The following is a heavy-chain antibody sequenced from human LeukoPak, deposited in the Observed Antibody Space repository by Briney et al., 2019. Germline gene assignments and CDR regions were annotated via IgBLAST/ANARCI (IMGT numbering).Heavy chain of an antibody. J-gene: IGHJ4*02. Sequence: PSETLSLTCTVSGGSISSSSYYWGWIRQPPGKGLEWIGSIYYSGSTYYNPSLKSRVTISVDNSRNTLYLQINSLRAEDTAVYYCAKNGAYSGYDYIDYWGQGTLVTVSS. V-gene: IGHV4-39*07. D-gene: IGHD5-12*01. CDR3: AKNGAYSGYDYIDY. CDR2: IYYSGST. CDR1: GGSISSSSYY.